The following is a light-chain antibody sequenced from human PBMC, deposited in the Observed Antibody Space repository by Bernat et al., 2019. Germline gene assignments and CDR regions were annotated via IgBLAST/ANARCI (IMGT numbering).Light chain of an antibody. CDR3: CSHAGSRTWV. Sequence: QSALTQPASVSGSPGQSITISCTGTSSDVGNYNFVSWYQQYPGKAPKLIIYEVNKWPSGVSNRFSGSKSGNTASLTISGLQAEDEADYYCCSHAGSRTWVFGGGTKLPVL. CDR1: SSDVGNYNF. V-gene: IGLV2-23*02. CDR2: EVN. J-gene: IGLJ3*02.